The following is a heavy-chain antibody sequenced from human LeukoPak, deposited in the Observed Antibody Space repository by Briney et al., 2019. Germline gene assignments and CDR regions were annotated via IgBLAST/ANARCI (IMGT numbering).Heavy chain of an antibody. V-gene: IGHV1-2*04. Sequence: ASVKVSCKASGYTFTGYYMHWVRQAPGQGLEWMGWINPNSGGTYSAQKFQGWVTMTRDTSISTAYMELSRLTSDDTAVYYCARANALYCSSTTCLFDYRGQGNLVTVSS. CDR2: INPNSGGT. CDR3: ARANALYCSSTTCLFDY. J-gene: IGHJ4*02. D-gene: IGHD2-2*01. CDR1: GYTFTGYY.